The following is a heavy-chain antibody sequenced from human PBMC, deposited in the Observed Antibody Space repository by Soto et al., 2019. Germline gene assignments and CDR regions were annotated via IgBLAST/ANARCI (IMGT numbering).Heavy chain of an antibody. V-gene: IGHV1-46*01. Sequence: ASVKVSCKASGYTFTSYYMHWVRQAPGQGLEWMGIINPSGGSTNYAQKFQGRVTMTRDTSTSTVYMELSSLRSEDTTVYYCARDSGLRPTIFGVDPYGMDVWGQGTTVTVAS. J-gene: IGHJ6*02. CDR1: GYTFTSYY. CDR3: ARDSGLRPTIFGVDPYGMDV. D-gene: IGHD3-3*01. CDR2: INPSGGST.